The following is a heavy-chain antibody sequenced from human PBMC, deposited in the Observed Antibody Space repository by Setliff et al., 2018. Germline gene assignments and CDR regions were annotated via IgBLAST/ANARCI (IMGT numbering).Heavy chain of an antibody. J-gene: IGHJ6*03. Sequence: GGSLRLSCAASGFTFSRYGMHWVRQAPGKGLEWVAVIWYDGSNKYYVDSVKGRFTISRDNSKNTLYLQMNSLKADDAAVYYCAKSANRVQIWFGDYMDVWGKGTTVTVSS. CDR3: AKSANRVQIWFGDYMDV. V-gene: IGHV3-33*08. CDR2: IWYDGSNK. CDR1: GFTFSRYG. D-gene: IGHD3-16*01.